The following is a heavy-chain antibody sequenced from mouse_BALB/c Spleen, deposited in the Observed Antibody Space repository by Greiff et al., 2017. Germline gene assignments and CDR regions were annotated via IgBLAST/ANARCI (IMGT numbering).Heavy chain of an antibody. V-gene: IGHV1S53*03. D-gene: IGHD2-4*01. CDR1: GFTFTDHA. J-gene: IGHJ1*01. CDR2: ISPGNGDI. Sequence: VQLQQSDTELVKPGASVKISCKASGFTFTDHAIHWVKQRPEQGLEWIGYISPGNGDIKYNEKFKGKATLTADKSSSTAYMQLNSLTSEDSAVYFCAIYYDFPYWYFDVWGAGTTVTVSS. CDR3: AIYYDFPYWYFDV.